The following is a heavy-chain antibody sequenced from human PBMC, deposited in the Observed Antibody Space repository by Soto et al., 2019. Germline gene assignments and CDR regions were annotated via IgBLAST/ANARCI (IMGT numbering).Heavy chain of an antibody. CDR1: GGSISSGDYY. J-gene: IGHJ6*02. CDR3: AKNLVETDRGYYYYYGMDV. V-gene: IGHV4-30-4*01. CDR2: IYYSGST. D-gene: IGHD2-8*02. Sequence: SETLSLTCIVSGGSISSGDYYWSWIRQPPGKGLEWIGYIYYSGSTYYNPSLKSRVTISVDTSKNQFSLKLSSVTAADTAVYYCAKNLVETDRGYYYYYGMDVWGQGTTVTVSS.